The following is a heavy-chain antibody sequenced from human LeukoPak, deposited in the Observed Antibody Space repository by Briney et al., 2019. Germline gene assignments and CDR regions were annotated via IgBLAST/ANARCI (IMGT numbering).Heavy chain of an antibody. CDR2: INPNSGGT. CDR1: GYTFTGYY. J-gene: IGHJ4*02. CDR3: ARDLEYSSSPGFDF. Sequence: GASVKVSCTASGYTFTGYYMHWVRQAPGQGLEWMGWINPNSGGTNYAQKFQGRVTMTRDTSISTAYMELSRLRSDDTAVYYCARDLEYSSSPGFDFWGQGTLVTVSS. D-gene: IGHD6-6*01. V-gene: IGHV1-2*02.